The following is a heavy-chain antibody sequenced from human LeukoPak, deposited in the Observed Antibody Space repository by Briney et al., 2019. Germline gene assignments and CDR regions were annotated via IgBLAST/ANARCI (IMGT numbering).Heavy chain of an antibody. V-gene: IGHV4-61*02. CDR1: GGSISSGSYY. CDR2: IYTSGST. J-gene: IGHJ6*03. D-gene: IGHD2-21*01. Sequence: SETLSLTCTVSGGSISSGSYYWSWIRQPAGKGLEWIGRIYTSGSTNYNPSLKSRVTISVDTFKNQFSLKLSSVTAADTAVYYCAREAPRPYPYYMDVWGKGTTVTVSS. CDR3: AREAPRPYPYYMDV.